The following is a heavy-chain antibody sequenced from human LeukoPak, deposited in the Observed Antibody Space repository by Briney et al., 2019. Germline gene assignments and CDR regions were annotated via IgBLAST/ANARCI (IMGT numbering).Heavy chain of an antibody. D-gene: IGHD2-21*02. CDR2: IIPIFGTA. CDR3: ARDVGPSHQTHAVVTTWFDP. CDR1: GGTFSSYA. Sequence: SVKVSCKASGGTFSSYAISWVRQAPGQGLEWMGGIIPIFGTANYAQKFQGRVTITADESTSTAYMELSSLRSEDTAVYYCARDVGPSHQTHAVVTTWFDPWGQETLVTVSS. V-gene: IGHV1-69*13. J-gene: IGHJ5*02.